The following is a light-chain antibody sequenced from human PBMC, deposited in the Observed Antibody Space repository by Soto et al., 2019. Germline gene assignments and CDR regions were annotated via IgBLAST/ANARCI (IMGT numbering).Light chain of an antibody. CDR3: QQYHNWPIT. CDR2: DAS. V-gene: IGKV3-15*01. J-gene: IGKJ5*01. CDR1: QSVSSN. Sequence: EIVMTQSPATLSVSPWERATLSCMASQSVSSNLAWHQQKPGQAPRILMYDASTRATGIPARFSGSGSGTEFTLTISSLQSEDFAVYYCQQYHNWPITFGQGTRLEIK.